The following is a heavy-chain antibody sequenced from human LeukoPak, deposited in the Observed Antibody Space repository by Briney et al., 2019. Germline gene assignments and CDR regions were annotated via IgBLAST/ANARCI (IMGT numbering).Heavy chain of an antibody. D-gene: IGHD3-22*01. CDR2: IYHSGSA. V-gene: IGHV4-30-2*01. CDR3: ARSAMYYYDSSGPYYFDY. Sequence: SQTLSLTCAVSGGSLSSDGNSWSWIRQPPGKGLEWIGYIYHSGSAYYNPSLKSRVTISVDRSKNQFSLKLNSVTAADTAVYYCARSAMYYYDSSGPYYFDYWGQGTLVTVSS. J-gene: IGHJ4*02. CDR1: GGSLSSDGNS.